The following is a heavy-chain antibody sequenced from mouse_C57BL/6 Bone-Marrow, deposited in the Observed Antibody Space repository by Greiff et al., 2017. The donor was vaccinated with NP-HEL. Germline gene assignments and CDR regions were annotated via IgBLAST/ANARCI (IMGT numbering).Heavy chain of an antibody. Sequence: EVQLQQSGPELVKPGASVKISCKASGYTFTDYYMNWVKQSHGKSLEWIGDINPNNGGTSYNQKFKGKATLTVDKSSSTAYMELRSLTSEDSAVYYCANYDPFDYWGQGTTLTVSS. CDR1: GYTFTDYY. D-gene: IGHD2-4*01. V-gene: IGHV1-26*01. CDR3: ANYDPFDY. CDR2: INPNNGGT. J-gene: IGHJ2*01.